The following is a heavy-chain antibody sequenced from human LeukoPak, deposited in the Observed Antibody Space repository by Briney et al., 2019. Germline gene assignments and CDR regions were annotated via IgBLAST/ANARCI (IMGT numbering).Heavy chain of an antibody. CDR2: ITSSSITI. CDR3: ARVSSNPGLYYYYYMDV. CDR1: GFTFSNYS. Sequence: GGSLRLSCAASGFTFSNYSMNWVRQAPGKGLEWVSYITSSSITIYYADSVKGRFTISRDNAKNSLSLQMNSPRAEDTAVYYCARVSSNPGLYYYYYMDVWGIGTTVTVSS. J-gene: IGHJ6*03. V-gene: IGHV3-48*04. D-gene: IGHD4-11*01.